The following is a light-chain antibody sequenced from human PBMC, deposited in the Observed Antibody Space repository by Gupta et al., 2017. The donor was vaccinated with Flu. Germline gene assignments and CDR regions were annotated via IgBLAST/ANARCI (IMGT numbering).Light chain of an antibody. J-gene: IGKJ1*01. V-gene: IGKV2-30*01. Sequence: DVVMTQSPLSLPVTLGQPASISCRSSQCLVYSDGNTSLHWLQQRPRQSPRRLNYQVSSRDFGVPDRFSGSGSGTDFTLKISRVEAEDVRIYFCKQSGHWPWAFGQGTTVEIK. CDR2: QVS. CDR3: KQSGHWPWA. CDR1: QCLVYSDGNTS.